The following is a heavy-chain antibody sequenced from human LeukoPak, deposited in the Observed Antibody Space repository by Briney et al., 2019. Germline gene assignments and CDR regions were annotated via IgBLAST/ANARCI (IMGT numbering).Heavy chain of an antibody. J-gene: IGHJ6*03. Sequence: SETLSLTCAVYGGSFSGYYCGWIRQPPGKGMEWVGEINHSGSTTYNPSLKRRVTISIDTSKNQFSLKLSSVTAADTAVYYCAREAEELLWFGEPHMDVWGKGTTVTVSS. D-gene: IGHD3-10*01. V-gene: IGHV4-34*01. CDR2: INHSGST. CDR3: AREAEELLWFGEPHMDV. CDR1: GGSFSGYY.